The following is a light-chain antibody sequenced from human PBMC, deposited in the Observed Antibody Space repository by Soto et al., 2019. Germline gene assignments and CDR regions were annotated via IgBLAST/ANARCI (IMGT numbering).Light chain of an antibody. CDR1: HGISTY. CDR3: QHYNSYSEA. CDR2: KAS. Sequence: DIQMTQSPSSLSASVGDRVTITCQASHGISTYLNWYQQKPGKAPKLLIYKASTLKSGVPSRFSGSGSGTEFTLTISSLQPDDFATYYCQHYNSYSEAFGQGTKVDIK. V-gene: IGKV1-5*03. J-gene: IGKJ1*01.